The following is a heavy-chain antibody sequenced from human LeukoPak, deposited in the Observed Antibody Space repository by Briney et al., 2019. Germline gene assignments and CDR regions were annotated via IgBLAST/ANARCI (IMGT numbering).Heavy chain of an antibody. Sequence: PGGSLRLSCAASGFTFSSYSMNWVRQAPGKGLEWVSYISSSSSTIYYADSVKGRSTISRDNAKNSLYLQMNSLRAEDTAVYYCASLAVMSSRVIWPPPNDYWGQGTLVTVSS. CDR1: GFTFSSYS. D-gene: IGHD2/OR15-2a*01. CDR2: ISSSSSTI. J-gene: IGHJ4*02. CDR3: ASLAVMSSRVIWPPPNDY. V-gene: IGHV3-48*01.